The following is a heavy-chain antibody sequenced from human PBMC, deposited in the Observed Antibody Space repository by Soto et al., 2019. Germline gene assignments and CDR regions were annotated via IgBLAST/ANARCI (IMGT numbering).Heavy chain of an antibody. CDR1: GFTVSSNY. V-gene: IGHV3-66*01. Sequence: GGSLRLSCAASGFTVSSNYMNWVRQAPGKGLEEVSVIYSGGSTYYADSVKGRFTISRDNSKNTLYLQMNSVRVEATAVYYCARDLRGYDFFAAFDIWGQGTMVTVSS. J-gene: IGHJ3*02. D-gene: IGHD5-12*01. CDR2: IYSGGST. CDR3: ARDLRGYDFFAAFDI.